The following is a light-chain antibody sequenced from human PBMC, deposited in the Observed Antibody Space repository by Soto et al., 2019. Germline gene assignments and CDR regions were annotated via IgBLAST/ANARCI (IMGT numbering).Light chain of an antibody. V-gene: IGKV3-20*01. CDR1: QSFSSSY. CDR2: GAS. J-gene: IGKJ3*01. CDR3: QRDGSALFT. Sequence: EIVLPQSPGTLSLSPGERATLSCRASQSFSSSYLAWYQQKPGQAPRLLIYGASSRATGIPDRFSGSGSGTDFTLTISSLEPEDFAVYYGQRDGSALFTFGPGTKVDV.